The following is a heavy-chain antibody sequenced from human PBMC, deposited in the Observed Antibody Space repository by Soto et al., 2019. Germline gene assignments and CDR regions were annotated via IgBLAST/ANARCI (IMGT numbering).Heavy chain of an antibody. CDR2: IGTAGDT. J-gene: IGHJ4*02. CDR3: ARVGFWSGYDY. CDR1: GFTFSSYD. V-gene: IGHV3-13*01. Sequence: GGSLRLSCAASGFTFSSYDMHWVRQATGKGLEWVSAIGTAGDTYYPGSVKGRFTISRENAKNSLYLQMNSLRAGDTAVYYCARVGFWSGYDYWGQGTLVTVSS. D-gene: IGHD3-3*01.